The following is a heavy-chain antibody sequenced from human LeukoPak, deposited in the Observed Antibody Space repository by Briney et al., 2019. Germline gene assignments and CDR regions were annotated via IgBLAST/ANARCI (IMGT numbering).Heavy chain of an antibody. CDR1: GGSFSGYY. J-gene: IGHJ6*03. Sequence: SETLSLTCAVYGGSFSGYYWSWIRQPPGKGLEWIGEINHSGSTNYNPSLKSRVTISVDTSKNQFSLKLGSVTAADTAVYYCARALAEIAISGSYYYYYYMDVWGKGTTVTVSS. V-gene: IGHV4-34*01. CDR3: ARALAEIAISGSYYYYYYMDV. CDR2: INHSGST. D-gene: IGHD1-26*01.